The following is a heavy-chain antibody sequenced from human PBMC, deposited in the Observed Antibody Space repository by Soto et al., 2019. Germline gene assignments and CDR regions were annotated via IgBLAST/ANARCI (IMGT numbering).Heavy chain of an antibody. V-gene: IGHV3-33*03. CDR3: TKSPGDGYKWGLGLDY. CDR1: GFNFRNYA. J-gene: IGHJ4*02. Sequence: QERLVESGGGVVQPGRSLRLSCAVSGFNFRNYAMYWVRQAPGKGLEWVALIWHDGINEYYADSVKGRFTISRDISNNTLFLQMNSLSPEDTAVYYCTKSPGDGYKWGLGLDYWGQGTLVTVSS. D-gene: IGHD1-20*01. CDR2: IWHDGINE.